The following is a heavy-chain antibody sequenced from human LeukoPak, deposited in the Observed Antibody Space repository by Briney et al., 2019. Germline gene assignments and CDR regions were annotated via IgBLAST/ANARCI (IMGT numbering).Heavy chain of an antibody. CDR2: INAGNGNT. J-gene: IGHJ4*02. CDR3: ARDPTQWLVFRTFEVKGYYFDY. CDR1: GYTFTSYA. V-gene: IGHV1-3*01. D-gene: IGHD6-19*01. Sequence: ASVKVSCKPSGYTFTSYAMHWVRQAPGQRLEWMGWINAGNGNTKYSQKFQGRVTITRDTSASTAYMELSSLRSEDTAVYYCARDPTQWLVFRTFEVKGYYFDYWGQGTLVTVSS.